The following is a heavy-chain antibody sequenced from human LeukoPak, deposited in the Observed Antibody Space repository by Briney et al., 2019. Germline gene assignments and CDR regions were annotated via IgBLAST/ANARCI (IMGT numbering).Heavy chain of an antibody. CDR3: ARDRERGGFESGLWYAFDI. Sequence: GGSLRLSCAASGFTFADYSMSWVRQAPGKGLEWVSGINWNGGSTGYADSVKGRFTISRDNAKTSLYLQMNSLRAEVTALYYCARDRERGGFESGLWYAFDIWGQGTMVTVSS. D-gene: IGHD3-10*01. CDR2: INWNGGST. V-gene: IGHV3-20*04. CDR1: GFTFADYS. J-gene: IGHJ3*02.